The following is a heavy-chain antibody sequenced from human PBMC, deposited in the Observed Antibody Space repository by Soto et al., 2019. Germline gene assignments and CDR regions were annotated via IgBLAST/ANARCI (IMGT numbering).Heavy chain of an antibody. J-gene: IGHJ3*02. D-gene: IGHD1-7*01. CDR3: AKDPGTTDAFDI. CDR2: ISGSGDST. Sequence: PGGSLRLSCAACGFTFSTYAMDWVRQAPGKGMEWVSTISGSGDSTYYADSVKGRFTISRDNSKNTLYLQMNSLRAEDTAVYYCAKDPGTTDAFDIWGQGTMVTVSS. CDR1: GFTFSTYA. V-gene: IGHV3-23*01.